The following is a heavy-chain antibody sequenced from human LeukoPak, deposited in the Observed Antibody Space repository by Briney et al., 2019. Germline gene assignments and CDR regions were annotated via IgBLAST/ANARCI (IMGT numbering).Heavy chain of an antibody. J-gene: IGHJ4*02. D-gene: IGHD3-22*01. CDR3: ARVTGSSGYYPDY. V-gene: IGHV3-30*04. Sequence: GRSLRLSCAASGFTFSSYAMHWVRQAPGKGLEWVAVISYDGSNKYYADSVKGRFTISRDNSKNTLYLQMNSLRAEDTAVYYCARVTGSSGYYPDYWGQGTLVTVSS. CDR2: ISYDGSNK. CDR1: GFTFSSYA.